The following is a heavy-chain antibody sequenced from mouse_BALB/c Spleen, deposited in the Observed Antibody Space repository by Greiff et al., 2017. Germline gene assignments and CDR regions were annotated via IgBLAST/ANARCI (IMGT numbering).Heavy chain of an antibody. D-gene: IGHD2-1*01. CDR1: GYTFSSYW. J-gene: IGHJ3*01. CDR3: ARGGGNYVGAWLAD. CDR2: IVPGSGST. V-gene: IGHV1-9*01. Sequence: QVQLQQSGAELMKPGASVKISCKATGYTFSSYWIEWVKQRPGHGLEWIGEIVPGSGSTNYNEKFKGKATFTADTSSNTAYMQLSSLTSEDSAVYYCARGGGNYVGAWLADWGQGTLVTVSA.